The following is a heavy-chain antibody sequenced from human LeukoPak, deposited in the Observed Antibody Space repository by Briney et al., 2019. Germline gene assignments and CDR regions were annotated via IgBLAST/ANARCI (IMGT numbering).Heavy chain of an antibody. CDR1: GFTFSDYY. Sequence: PGGSLRLSCAVSGFTFSDYYITWIRQAPGKGLEWVSYISSSGLTIYYADSVKGRFTISRDNSKNTLYLQMNSLRAEDTAVYYCAEGGVPWFGELLSGWFDPWGQGTLVTVSS. V-gene: IGHV3-11*04. CDR3: AEGGVPWFGELLSGWFDP. D-gene: IGHD3-10*01. CDR2: ISSSGLTI. J-gene: IGHJ5*02.